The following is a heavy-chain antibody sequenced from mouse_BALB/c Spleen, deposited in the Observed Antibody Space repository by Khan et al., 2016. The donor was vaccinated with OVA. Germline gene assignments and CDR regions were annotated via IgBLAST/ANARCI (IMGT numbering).Heavy chain of an antibody. D-gene: IGHD2-1*01. CDR3: ARWGNPRWYFDV. CDR2: IGYSGST. CDR1: GDSITSGY. Sequence: EVQLQESGPSLVKPSQTLSLTCSVTGDSITSGYWNWIRKFPGNKVEYMGYIGYSGSTYYNPSLKRRISITRDTSKNQCYLQLNSVTTEDTATYYCARWGNPRWYFDVWGAGTTVTVSS. V-gene: IGHV3-8*02. J-gene: IGHJ1*01.